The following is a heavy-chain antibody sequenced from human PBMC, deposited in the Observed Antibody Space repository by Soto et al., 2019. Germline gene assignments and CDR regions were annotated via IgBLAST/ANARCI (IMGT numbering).Heavy chain of an antibody. CDR3: AREVVAATSWFDP. Sequence: SETLSLTCTVSGGSISSYYWSWIRQPPGKGLEWIGYIYYSGSTNYNPSLKSRVTISVDTSKNQFSLKLSSVTAADTAVYYCAREVVAATSWFDPWGQGTLVTVSS. CDR1: GGSISSYY. D-gene: IGHD2-15*01. V-gene: IGHV4-59*01. CDR2: IYYSGST. J-gene: IGHJ5*02.